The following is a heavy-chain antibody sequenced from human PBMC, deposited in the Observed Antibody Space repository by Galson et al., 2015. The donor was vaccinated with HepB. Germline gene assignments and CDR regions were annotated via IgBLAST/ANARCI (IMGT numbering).Heavy chain of an antibody. D-gene: IGHD3-10*01. CDR3: ARVERGEWYSFYYYGMDV. Sequence: SLRLSCAASEFILSMYWMNWVRQAPGKGLEWVANIKEDGSEKNYVGSVKGRFTIARDNAKNSLYLQMNSLRAEDTAVYYCARVERGEWYSFYYYGMDVWGRGTTVTVSS. CDR2: IKEDGSEK. J-gene: IGHJ6*02. CDR1: EFILSMYW. V-gene: IGHV3-7*05.